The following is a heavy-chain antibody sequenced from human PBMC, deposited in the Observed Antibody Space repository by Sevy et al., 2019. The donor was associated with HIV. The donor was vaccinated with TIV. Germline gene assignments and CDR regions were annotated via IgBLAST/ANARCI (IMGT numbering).Heavy chain of an antibody. CDR2: ISYDGSNK. CDR1: GFTFSSYA. Sequence: GGSLRLSCAASGFTFSSYAMHWVRQAPGMGLEWVAVISYDGSNKYYADSVKGRFTISRDNSKNTLYLQMNSLRAEDTAVYYCARGLAVAEQSAGKNDYWGQGTLVTVSS. J-gene: IGHJ4*02. D-gene: IGHD6-19*01. CDR3: ARGLAVAEQSAGKNDY. V-gene: IGHV3-30-3*01.